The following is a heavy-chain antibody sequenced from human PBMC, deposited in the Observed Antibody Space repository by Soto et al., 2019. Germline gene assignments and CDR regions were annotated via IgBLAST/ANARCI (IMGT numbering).Heavy chain of an antibody. V-gene: IGHV4-34*01. CDR3: TREYRTQVASHYGMDV. D-gene: IGHD6-6*01. CDR1: GGSFSGYY. CDR2: INHSGST. Sequence: SETLSLTCAVYGGSFSGYYWSWIRQPPGKGLEWIGEINHSGSTNYNPSLKSRVTISQDTSKNQFSLKLTSVTAADTAVYYCTREYRTQVASHYGMDVWGQGTTVTVSS. J-gene: IGHJ6*02.